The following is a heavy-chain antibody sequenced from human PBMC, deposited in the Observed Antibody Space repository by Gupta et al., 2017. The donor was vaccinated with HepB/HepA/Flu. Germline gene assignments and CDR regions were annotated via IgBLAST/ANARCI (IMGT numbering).Heavy chain of an antibody. D-gene: IGHD3-22*01. J-gene: IGHJ3*02. CDR3: GRSYFFDSKKAFDI. V-gene: IGHV3-48*03. CDR2: ISSSCSTI. Sequence: EVQLVESGGGLVQPGGSLRLSCAASGSTFSSSELNWVRQAPGKGLEWVSYISSSCSTIYYADSLKGRFAISRDNAKNSLYLQMNSLRAEDTAVVYCGRSYFFDSKKAFDIWGQGTMV. CDR1: GSTFSSSE.